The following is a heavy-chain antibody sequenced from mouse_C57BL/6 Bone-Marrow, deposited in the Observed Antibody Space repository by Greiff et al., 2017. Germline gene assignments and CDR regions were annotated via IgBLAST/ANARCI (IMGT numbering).Heavy chain of an antibody. J-gene: IGHJ4*01. Sequence: VQLQQSGAELVKPGASVKMSCKASGYTFTTYPIEWMKQNHGKSLEWNGNFYPYNDDTKYNEKFKGKATLTVEKSSSTVYLERIRLTSEDSAVYYCARGRSSGDCYAMDYWGQGTSVTVSS. CDR1: GYTFTTYP. CDR3: ARGRSSGDCYAMDY. D-gene: IGHD3-3*01. V-gene: IGHV1-47*01. CDR2: FYPYNDDT.